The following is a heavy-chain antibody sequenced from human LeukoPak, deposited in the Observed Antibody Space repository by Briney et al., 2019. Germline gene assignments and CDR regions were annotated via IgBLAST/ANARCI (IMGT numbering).Heavy chain of an antibody. CDR2: ISGSGGST. J-gene: IGHJ3*02. D-gene: IGHD2-2*01. CDR3: AKGRSHLLHDAFDI. Sequence: GGSLRLSCAASGFTFSSYAMSWVRQAPGKGLGWVSVISGSGGSTYYADSVRGRFTISRDNSKNTLYLQMNSLRAEDTAVYYCAKGRSHLLHDAFDIWGQGTMVTVSS. V-gene: IGHV3-23*01. CDR1: GFTFSSYA.